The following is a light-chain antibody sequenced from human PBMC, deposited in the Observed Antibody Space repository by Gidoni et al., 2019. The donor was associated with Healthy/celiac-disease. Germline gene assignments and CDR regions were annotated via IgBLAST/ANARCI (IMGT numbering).Light chain of an antibody. CDR3: QQYYSTPRALT. V-gene: IGKV4-1*01. Sequence: DIVMTQSPDSLAVSLGERATINCKSSQSVLYSSNNKNYLAWYQQKPGQPPTLLIYWASTRESGVPDRFSGSGSGTDFTLTISSLQAEDVAVYYCQQYYSTPRALTFGGWTKVEIK. CDR2: WAS. J-gene: IGKJ4*01. CDR1: QSVLYSSNNKNY.